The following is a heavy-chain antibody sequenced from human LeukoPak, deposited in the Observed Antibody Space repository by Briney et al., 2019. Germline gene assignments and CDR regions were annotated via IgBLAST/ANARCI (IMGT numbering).Heavy chain of an antibody. CDR3: ARDVLLSYYYDSSTYGFDY. D-gene: IGHD3-22*01. CDR2: ISAYNGNT. J-gene: IGHJ4*02. CDR1: GYTFSSYG. Sequence: ASVKVSCKASGYTFSSYGISWVRQAPGQGLEWMGWISAYNGNTIYAQKLQGRVTMTTDTSTSTAYMELRSLRFDDTAGYYGARDVLLSYYYDSSTYGFDYWGQGTLVTVSS. V-gene: IGHV1-18*01.